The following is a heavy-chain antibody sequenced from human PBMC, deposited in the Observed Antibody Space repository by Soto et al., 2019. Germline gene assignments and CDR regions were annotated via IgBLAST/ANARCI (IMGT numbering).Heavy chain of an antibody. Sequence: PSETLSLTCAVSGGSISSGGYSWSWIRQPPGKGLEWIGYIYHSGSTYYNPSLKSRVTISVDRSKNQFSLKLSSVTAADTAVYYCARDSTIYSGSNYYYYGMDVWGQRTTVTVSS. V-gene: IGHV4-30-2*01. J-gene: IGHJ6*02. CDR3: ARDSTIYSGSNYYYYGMDV. CDR1: GGSISSGGYS. CDR2: IYHSGST. D-gene: IGHD1-26*01.